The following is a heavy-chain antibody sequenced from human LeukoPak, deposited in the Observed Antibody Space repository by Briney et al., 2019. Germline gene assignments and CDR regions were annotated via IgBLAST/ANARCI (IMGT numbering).Heavy chain of an antibody. CDR2: IYYSGST. D-gene: IGHD2-8*02. CDR3: ARWDRPLAVFDY. Sequence: SETLSLTCTVSGGSISSSSYYWGWIRQPPGKGLEWIGSIYYSGSTYYNPSLKSRVTISVDTSKNQFSLKLSSVTAADTAVYYCARWDRPLAVFDYWGQGTLVTVSS. CDR1: GGSISSSSYY. V-gene: IGHV4-39*01. J-gene: IGHJ4*02.